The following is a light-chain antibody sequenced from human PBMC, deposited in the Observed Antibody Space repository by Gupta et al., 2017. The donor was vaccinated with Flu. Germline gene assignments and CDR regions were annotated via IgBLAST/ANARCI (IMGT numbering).Light chain of an antibody. V-gene: IGKV1-33*01. CDR1: QDISNY. J-gene: IGKJ3*01. CDR3: QQYDNLPFT. Sequence: IQMTQSPSFLPASVGDRVTITCQASQDISNYLNWYQQKPGKAPKLLIYDASNLETGVPSRFSGSGSGTHFTFTISSLQPEDIATYYCQQYDNLPFTFGPGTKVDIK. CDR2: DAS.